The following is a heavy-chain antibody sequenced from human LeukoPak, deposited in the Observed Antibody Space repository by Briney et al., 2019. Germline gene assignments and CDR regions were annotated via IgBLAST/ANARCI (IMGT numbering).Heavy chain of an antibody. CDR3: VREGYYESGSSPTFYFDF. J-gene: IGHJ4*02. CDR1: GFDFQNHV. D-gene: IGHD3-10*01. V-gene: IGHV3-30-3*01. Sequence: GGSLRLSCAASGFDFQNHVIHWVRQVPGKGLEWVAVISHHVNVKFYADSVKGRLTISRDNSAKTVYLQMNSLRPDDAAVYYCVREGYYESGSSPTFYFDFWGPGTVVTVSS. CDR2: ISHHVNVK.